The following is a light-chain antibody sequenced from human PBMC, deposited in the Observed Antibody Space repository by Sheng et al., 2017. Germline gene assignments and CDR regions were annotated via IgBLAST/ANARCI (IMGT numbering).Light chain of an antibody. CDR2: GAS. CDR3: QQYNNWSLT. CDR1: QSVSSN. Sequence: ETVMTQSPATLSVSPGERATLSCRASQSVSSNLAWYQQKPGQAPXLLIYGASTRATGIPARFXGSGSGTEFTLTISSLQSEDFAVYYCQQYNNWSLTFGGGTKVEIK. J-gene: IGKJ4*01. V-gene: IGKV3-15*01.